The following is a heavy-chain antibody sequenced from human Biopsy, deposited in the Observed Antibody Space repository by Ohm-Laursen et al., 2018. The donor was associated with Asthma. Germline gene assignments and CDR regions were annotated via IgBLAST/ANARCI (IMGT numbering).Heavy chain of an antibody. Sequence: ASVKVSCNTSGYTFNSAGITWVRQAPGQGLEWMGWISVYNGNTKVAQKLQDRVTMITDTSTSTAYMELRSLRSDDTAVYYCASPTYCSGSSCINNYYYALDVWGQGTTVTVS. J-gene: IGHJ6*02. CDR2: ISVYNGNT. CDR3: ASPTYCSGSSCINNYYYALDV. CDR1: GYTFNSAG. D-gene: IGHD2-15*01. V-gene: IGHV1-18*01.